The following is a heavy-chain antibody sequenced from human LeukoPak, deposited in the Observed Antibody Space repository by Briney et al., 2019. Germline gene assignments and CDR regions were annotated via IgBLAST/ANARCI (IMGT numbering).Heavy chain of an antibody. V-gene: IGHV1-8*03. CDR1: GYTFTSYD. CDR2: MNPNSGNT. D-gene: IGHD3-10*01. CDR3: ARLSRGPMVRGVKFLLDY. J-gene: IGHJ4*02. Sequence: ASVKVSCKASGYTFTSYDINWVRQATGQGLEWMGWMNPNSGNTGYAQKFQGRVTITRNTSISTAYMELSSLRSEDTAVYYCARLSRGPMVRGVKFLLDYWGQGTLVTVSS.